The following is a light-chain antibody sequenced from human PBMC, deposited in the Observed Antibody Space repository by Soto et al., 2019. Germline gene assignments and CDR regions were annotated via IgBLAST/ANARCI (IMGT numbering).Light chain of an antibody. CDR1: RTVRSSY. CDR2: DAS. CDR3: QHYNYWPYT. Sequence: EIVLTQSPGTLSLSPGEGATLSCRASRTVRSSYLAWYQQKPGQAPRLLIYDASDRATGIPARFSGSGSGTDFTLTISSLQSEDFAVYYCQHYNYWPYTFGQGTKVDIK. V-gene: IGKV3D-20*02. J-gene: IGKJ2*01.